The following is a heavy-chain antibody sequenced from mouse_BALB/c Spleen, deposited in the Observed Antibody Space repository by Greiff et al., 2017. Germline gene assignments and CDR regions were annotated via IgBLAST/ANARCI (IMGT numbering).Heavy chain of an antibody. CDR2: ISYSGST. Sequence: EVKLMESGPGLVKPSQSLSLTCTVTGYSITSDYAWNWIRQFPGNKLEWMGYISYSGSTSYNPSLKSRISITRDTSKNQFFLQLNSVTTEDTATYYCASYYGSSYYFDYWGQGTTLTVSS. J-gene: IGHJ2*01. D-gene: IGHD1-1*01. V-gene: IGHV3-2*02. CDR1: GYSITSDYA. CDR3: ASYYGSSYYFDY.